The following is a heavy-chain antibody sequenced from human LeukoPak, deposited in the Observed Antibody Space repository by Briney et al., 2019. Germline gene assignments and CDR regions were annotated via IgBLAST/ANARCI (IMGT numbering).Heavy chain of an antibody. J-gene: IGHJ5*02. CDR2: MNPNSGNT. V-gene: IGHV1-8*01. CDR1: GYTFTSYD. CDR3: ATLNPFIAAAGENWFDP. D-gene: IGHD6-13*01. Sequence: ASVKVSCKASGYTFTSYDINWVRQATGQGLEWMGWMNPNSGNTGYAQKFQGRVTMTRNTSISTAYMELSSLRSEDTAVYYCATLNPFIAAAGENWFDPWGQGTLVTVSS.